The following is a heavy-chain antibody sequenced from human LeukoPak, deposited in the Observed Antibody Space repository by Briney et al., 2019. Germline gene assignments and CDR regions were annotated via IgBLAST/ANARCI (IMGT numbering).Heavy chain of an antibody. Sequence: GGSLRLSCADSGFTFSAYAMHWVRQAPGKGLEWVAVISYDGSNKYYADSVKGRFTISGDKSKDTLFLQMSSLRPEDTAVYYCARGPGPIAGAKNPFDIWGQGTMVTVSS. CDR2: ISYDGSNK. CDR1: GFTFSAYA. D-gene: IGHD1-26*01. CDR3: ARGPGPIAGAKNPFDI. J-gene: IGHJ3*02. V-gene: IGHV3-30*15.